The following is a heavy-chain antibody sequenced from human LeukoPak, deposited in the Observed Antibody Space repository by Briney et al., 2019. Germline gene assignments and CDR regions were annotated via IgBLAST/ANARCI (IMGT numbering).Heavy chain of an antibody. D-gene: IGHD3-10*01. CDR3: AKTLYGSSSDYFDY. Sequence: GGSLRLSCAASGFTFSGSAMHWVRQASGKGLEWVGRIRSKTNSYATSYAASVKGRFALSRDDPKNTAYLQINSLKTEDTAVYYCAKTLYGSSSDYFDYWGQGTLVTVSS. V-gene: IGHV3-73*01. J-gene: IGHJ4*02. CDR2: IRSKTNSYAT. CDR1: GFTFSGSA.